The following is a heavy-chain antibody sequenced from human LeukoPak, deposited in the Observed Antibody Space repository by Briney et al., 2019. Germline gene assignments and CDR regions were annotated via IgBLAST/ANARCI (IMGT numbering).Heavy chain of an antibody. D-gene: IGHD3-10*01. Sequence: SETLSLTCTVSGGSLSSYYWSWIRQPPGKGPEWIGYIYYSGSTNYNPSLNSRVTISIDTSKNQFSLKLSSVTAADTAVYYCARGHYYGSVYYGMDVWGQGTTVTVSS. CDR2: IYYSGST. J-gene: IGHJ6*02. CDR1: GGSLSSYY. CDR3: ARGHYYGSVYYGMDV. V-gene: IGHV4-59*08.